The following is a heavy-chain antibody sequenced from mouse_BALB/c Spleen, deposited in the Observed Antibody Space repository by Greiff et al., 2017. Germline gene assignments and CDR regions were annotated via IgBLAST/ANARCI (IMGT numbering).Heavy chain of an antibody. J-gene: IGHJ2*01. D-gene: IGHD2-3*01. V-gene: IGHV1-19*01. Sequence: VQLQQSGPELVKPGASVKMSCKASGYTFTDYYMDWVKQSHGESFEWIGRVNPYNGGTSYNQKFKGKATLTVDKSSSTAYMELNSLTSEDSAVYYCASSDGPFDYWGQGTTLTVSS. CDR1: GYTFTDYY. CDR3: ASSDGPFDY. CDR2: VNPYNGGT.